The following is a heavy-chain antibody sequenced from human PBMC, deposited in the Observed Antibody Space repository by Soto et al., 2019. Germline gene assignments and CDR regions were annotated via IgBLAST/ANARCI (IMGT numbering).Heavy chain of an antibody. CDR3: ARDQQWLVRFYFDF. J-gene: IGHJ4*02. CDR1: GFTFSSYG. V-gene: IGHV3-33*01. CDR2: IWYDGSNK. Sequence: LRLSCAASGFTFSSYGMHWVRQAPGKGLEWVAVIWYDGSNKYYADSVKGRFAISRDNSKNTLYLQMNSLRAEDTAVYYCARDQQWLVRFYFDFWGQGTLVTVSS. D-gene: IGHD6-19*01.